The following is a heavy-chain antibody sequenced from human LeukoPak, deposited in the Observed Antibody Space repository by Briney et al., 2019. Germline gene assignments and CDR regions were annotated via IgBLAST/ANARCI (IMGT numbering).Heavy chain of an antibody. D-gene: IGHD1-14*01. CDR2: IKQDGSEQ. J-gene: IGHJ4*01. CDR1: GFTFSSFW. CDR3: STNRYLRFYY. Sequence: GGSLRLSCAASGFTFSSFWMSWVRQAPGKGLEWVANIKQDGSEQHYVDSVKGRFTISRDNAKNSVYLQMNSLRAEDTAVYYWSTNRYLRFYYWGQGTLVTVSS. V-gene: IGHV3-7*01.